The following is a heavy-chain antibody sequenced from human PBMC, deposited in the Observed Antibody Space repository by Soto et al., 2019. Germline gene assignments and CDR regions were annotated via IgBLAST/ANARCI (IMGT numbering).Heavy chain of an antibody. D-gene: IGHD6-19*01. CDR3: ASRTSGWYFDY. Sequence: EVQLLESGGGLVQPGGSLRLSCTASGFTFSSYAMNWVRQAPGKGLEWVSVISGSGGSTYYADSVKGRFTISRDNSTNSLYLQMNSLGAEDTAVYYCASRTSGWYFDYWGQGTLVTVSS. V-gene: IGHV3-23*01. J-gene: IGHJ4*02. CDR1: GFTFSSYA. CDR2: ISGSGGST.